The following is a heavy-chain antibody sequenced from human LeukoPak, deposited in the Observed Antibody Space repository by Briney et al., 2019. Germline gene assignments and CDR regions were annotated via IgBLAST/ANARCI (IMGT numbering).Heavy chain of an antibody. Sequence: GESLKISCKGXGXXXXXYXXGWXXXXXXXXLXWMXXIYPGDSDTXYSPSFQGQVTISXDKSISTAYLQWSSLKASDTAMYYXAMPYXYGSGRHIENAFDIWGQGTMVTVSS. D-gene: IGHD3-10*01. CDR2: IYPGDSDT. J-gene: IGHJ3*02. CDR3: AMPYXYGSGRHIENAFDI. V-gene: IGHV5-51*01. CDR1: GXXXXXYX.